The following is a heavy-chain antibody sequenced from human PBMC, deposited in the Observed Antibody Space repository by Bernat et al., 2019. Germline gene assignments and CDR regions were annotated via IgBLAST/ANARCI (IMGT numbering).Heavy chain of an antibody. Sequence: VQLVESGGGVVQPGRSLRLSCAASGFTFSSYWMSWVRQAPGKGLEWVANIKQDGSEKYYVDSVKGRFTISRDNSKNTLYLQMNSLRAEDTAVYYCARQLVRVDIVATTPSYYYYGMDVWGQGTTVTVSS. V-gene: IGHV3-7*01. D-gene: IGHD5-12*01. J-gene: IGHJ6*02. CDR1: GFTFSSYW. CDR3: ARQLVRVDIVATTPSYYYYGMDV. CDR2: IKQDGSEK.